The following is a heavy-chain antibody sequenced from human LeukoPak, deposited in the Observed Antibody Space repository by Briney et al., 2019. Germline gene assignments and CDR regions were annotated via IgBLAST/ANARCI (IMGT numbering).Heavy chain of an antibody. CDR2: ISGSGGST. CDR3: AKDRHGLTHDAFDI. D-gene: IGHD6-19*01. CDR1: GFTFSSYA. V-gene: IGHV3-23*01. J-gene: IGHJ3*02. Sequence: GGSLRLSCAASGFTFSSYALSWVRQAPGKGLEWVSGISGSGGSTYYADSVKGRFTISRDNSRNTLYLQMNSLRVEDTAVFYCAKDRHGLTHDAFDIWGQGTMVTVSS.